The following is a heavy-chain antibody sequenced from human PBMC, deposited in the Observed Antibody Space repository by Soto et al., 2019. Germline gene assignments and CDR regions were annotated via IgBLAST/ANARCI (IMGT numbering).Heavy chain of an antibody. CDR2: IDPSDSYT. Sequence: GASLKISCKGSGYSFTSYWISWVRQMPGKGLEWMGRIDPSDSYTNYSPSFQGHVTISADKSISTAYLQWSSLKASDTAMYYCARHSSTKDYYYYGMHVWGQGTTVTVSS. V-gene: IGHV5-10-1*01. J-gene: IGHJ6*02. CDR3: ARHSSTKDYYYYGMHV. D-gene: IGHD2-2*01. CDR1: GYSFTSYW.